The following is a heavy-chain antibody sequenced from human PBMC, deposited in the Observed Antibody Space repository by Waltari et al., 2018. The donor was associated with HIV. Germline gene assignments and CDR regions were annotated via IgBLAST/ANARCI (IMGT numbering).Heavy chain of an antibody. CDR1: GSTFSPDP. V-gene: IGHV3-21*02. D-gene: IGHD3-10*02. CDR2: ISSGTSYI. Sequence: EVQLVESGGGLVKPGGSLRLSCTASGSTFSPDPMNWVRQAPGKGLEWVSSISSGTSYIYYADSVTGRFTVSRDNAKNSLFLQMNSLRADDTAVYYCARQQLGSGALDLWGQGTLVTVSS. CDR3: ARQQLGSGALDL. J-gene: IGHJ4*02.